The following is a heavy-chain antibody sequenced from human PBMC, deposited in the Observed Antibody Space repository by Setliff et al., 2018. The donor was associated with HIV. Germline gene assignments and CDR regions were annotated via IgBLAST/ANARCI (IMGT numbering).Heavy chain of an antibody. J-gene: IGHJ6*04. CDR1: GGSISTFY. Sequence: SETLSLTCTVSGGSISTFYWSWIRQPPGKGLEWIGCIYYSGRTNYNPSLDSRVTMSVDTSKNQFSLKLSSVTAADTAVYYCARDVGEQLDVWGKGTTVTVSS. CDR3: ARDVGEQLDV. V-gene: IGHV4-59*01. CDR2: IYYSGRT.